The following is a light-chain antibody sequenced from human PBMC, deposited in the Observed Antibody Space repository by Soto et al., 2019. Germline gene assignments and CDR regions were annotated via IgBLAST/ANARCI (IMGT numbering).Light chain of an antibody. CDR2: SNN. CDR3: AAEGV. V-gene: IGLV1-44*01. Sequence: QSVLTQPPSASGTPGQRVTISCSGSSSNIGSNTVNWYQHLPGTAPKLLIYSNNQRPSGVPDRFSGSKSGTSASLAISGLQSEDEADYFCAAEGVFGGGTQLTVL. J-gene: IGLJ2*01. CDR1: SSNIGSNT.